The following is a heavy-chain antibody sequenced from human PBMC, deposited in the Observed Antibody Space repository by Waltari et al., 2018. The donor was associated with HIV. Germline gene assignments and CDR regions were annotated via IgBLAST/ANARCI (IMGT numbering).Heavy chain of an antibody. V-gene: IGHV1-3*01. CDR1: GYTFSNYV. Sequence: QVQLVQSGAEVKKPGASVKVSRKASGYTFSNYVIHWVRQAPGQRLEWMGWINAGNGNTKYSQQFQGRVTITRDTSASTAYMELSSLRSEDTAVYYCARILGFGIADPRAFDIWGQGTMVTVSS. CDR2: INAGNGNT. D-gene: IGHD6-13*01. J-gene: IGHJ3*02. CDR3: ARILGFGIADPRAFDI.